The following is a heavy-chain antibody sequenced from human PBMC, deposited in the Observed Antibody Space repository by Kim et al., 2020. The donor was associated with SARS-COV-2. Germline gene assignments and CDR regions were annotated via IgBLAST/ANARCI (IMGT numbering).Heavy chain of an antibody. V-gene: IGHV1-69*04. Sequence: KFQGRGTITTDRSTCTAYMDLSSLRSEDTAVYYCARATGYSSSWPFDYWGQGTLVTVSS. D-gene: IGHD6-13*01. CDR3: ARATGYSSSWPFDY. J-gene: IGHJ4*02.